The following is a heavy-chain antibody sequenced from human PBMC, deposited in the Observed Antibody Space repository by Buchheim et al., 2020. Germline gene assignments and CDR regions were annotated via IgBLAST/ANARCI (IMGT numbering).Heavy chain of an antibody. CDR2: INPSGGST. Sequence: QVQLVQSGAEVKKPGASVKVSCKASGYTFTSYYMHWVRQAPGQGLEWMGIINPSGGSTSYAQKSQARVTRTRDRSTDPVYMELSSLTSEDTAVYYCARDPGYCSSTSCYRYFDYWGQGTL. D-gene: IGHD2-2*02. J-gene: IGHJ4*02. CDR3: ARDPGYCSSTSCYRYFDY. V-gene: IGHV1-46*01. CDR1: GYTFTSYY.